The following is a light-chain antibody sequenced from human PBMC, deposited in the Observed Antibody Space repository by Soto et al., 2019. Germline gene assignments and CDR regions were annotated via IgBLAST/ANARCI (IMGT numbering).Light chain of an antibody. V-gene: IGLV1-51*01. CDR1: SSNIGRNY. Sequence: QSVLTQPPSVSGAPGQRVTISCSGSSSNIGRNYVSWYRQLQGTAPKLLIYDNNKRPSGIPDRFSGSKSGTSATLGITGLQTGDEADYFCATWDSSLSAAVFGGGTQLTVL. J-gene: IGLJ7*01. CDR2: DNN. CDR3: ATWDSSLSAAV.